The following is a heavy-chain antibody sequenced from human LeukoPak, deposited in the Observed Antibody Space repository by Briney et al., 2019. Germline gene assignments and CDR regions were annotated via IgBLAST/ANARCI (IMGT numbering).Heavy chain of an antibody. V-gene: IGHV3-23*01. D-gene: IGHD3-16*02. CDR1: GFTFSSYA. CDR3: AKDGCYDYVWGSYRSLYYFDY. Sequence: GGSLRLSCAASGFTFSSYAMSWVRQAPGKGLEWVSAISGSGGSTYYADPVKGRFTISRDNSKNTLYLQMNSLRAEDTAVYYCAKDGCYDYVWGSYRSLYYFDYWGQGTLVTVSS. CDR2: ISGSGGST. J-gene: IGHJ4*02.